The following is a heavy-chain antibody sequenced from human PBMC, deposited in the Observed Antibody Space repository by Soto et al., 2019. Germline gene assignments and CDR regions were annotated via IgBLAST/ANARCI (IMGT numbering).Heavy chain of an antibody. Sequence: NPSETLSLTCAVYGGSFSGYYWSWIRQPPGKGLEWIGEINHSGSTNYNPSLKSRVTISVDTSKNQFSLKLSSVTAADTAVYYCARYGWELLPALDYWGQGTLVTVSS. D-gene: IGHD1-26*01. CDR2: INHSGST. J-gene: IGHJ4*02. V-gene: IGHV4-34*01. CDR1: GGSFSGYY. CDR3: ARYGWELLPALDY.